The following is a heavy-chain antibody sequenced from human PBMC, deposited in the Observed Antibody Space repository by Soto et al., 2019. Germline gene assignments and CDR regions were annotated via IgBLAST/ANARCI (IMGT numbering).Heavy chain of an antibody. Sequence: SETLSLTCTVSGGSIGSYYWSWIRQPAGKGLEWIGRIYTSGSTNYNPSLKSRVTMSVDTSKNQFSLKLSSVTAADTAVYYCASESKIEQQLGNWGQGTLVTVSS. V-gene: IGHV4-4*07. CDR2: IYTSGST. CDR3: ASESKIEQQLGN. CDR1: GGSIGSYY. D-gene: IGHD6-13*01. J-gene: IGHJ4*02.